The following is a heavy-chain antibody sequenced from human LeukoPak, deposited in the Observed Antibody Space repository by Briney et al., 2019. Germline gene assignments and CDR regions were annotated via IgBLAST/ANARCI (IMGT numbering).Heavy chain of an antibody. CDR1: GGSISSYF. CDR2: IYYSEST. V-gene: IGHV4-59*08. D-gene: IGHD6-19*01. CDR3: ARLTGQAVAGTFLDY. Sequence: SETLSLACTVSGGSISSYFWSWIRKPPGKGLEWIGYIYYSESTNYNPSLKSRVTISVDTSKNQFSLKMKSVTAAEPAVYDCARLTGQAVAGTFLDYWGQGTLVTVSS. J-gene: IGHJ4*02.